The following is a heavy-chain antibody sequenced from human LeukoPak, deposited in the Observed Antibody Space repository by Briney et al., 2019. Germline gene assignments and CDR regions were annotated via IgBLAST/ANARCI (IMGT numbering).Heavy chain of an antibody. J-gene: IGHJ6*02. CDR2: IIPIFGIA. V-gene: IGHV1-69*17. CDR3: ARLNRYDSSGYSYYYYGMDV. D-gene: IGHD3-22*01. CDR1: GGTFSSYA. Sequence: GSSVKVSCKASGGTFSSYAISWVRQAPGQGLEWXXXIIPIFGIANYAQKFQGRVTITADKSTSTAYMELSSLRSEDTAVYYCARLNRYDSSGYSYYYYGMDVWGQGTTVTVSS.